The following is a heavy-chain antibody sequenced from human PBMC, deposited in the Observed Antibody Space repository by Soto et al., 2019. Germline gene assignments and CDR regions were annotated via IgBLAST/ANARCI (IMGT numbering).Heavy chain of an antibody. CDR3: ARGHVLRYFDWLRSNWFDP. D-gene: IGHD3-9*01. Sequence: TLSLTCAVYGGSFSGYYWSWIRQPPGKGLEWIGEINHSGSTNYNPSLKSRVTISVDTSKNQFSLKLSSVTAADTAVYYCARGHVLRYFDWLRSNWFDPWGQGTLVTVSS. V-gene: IGHV4-34*01. CDR1: GGSFSGYY. J-gene: IGHJ5*02. CDR2: INHSGST.